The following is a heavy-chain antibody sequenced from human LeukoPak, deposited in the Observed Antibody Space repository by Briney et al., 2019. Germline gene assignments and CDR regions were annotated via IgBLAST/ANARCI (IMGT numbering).Heavy chain of an antibody. V-gene: IGHV4-31*03. Sequence: SETLSLTCIVSGASFNTGDYYWNWIRQHPGKGLEWIGYIYNSGSTYYNPSLKSRVTISVDTSKNQFSLKLSSVTAADTAVYYCARAQYYYDSSGYNLDYWGQGTLVTVSS. CDR1: GASFNTGDYY. D-gene: IGHD3-22*01. J-gene: IGHJ4*02. CDR3: ARAQYYYDSSGYNLDY. CDR2: IYNSGST.